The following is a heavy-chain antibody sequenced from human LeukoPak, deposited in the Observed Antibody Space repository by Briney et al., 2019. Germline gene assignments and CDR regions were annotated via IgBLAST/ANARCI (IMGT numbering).Heavy chain of an antibody. Sequence: WASVKVSCKASGGTFSSYAISWVRQAPGQGLEWMGRIIPILGIANYAQKFQGRVTITADKSTSTAYMELSSLRSEDTAVYYCARAIPGSEGPNFDYWGQGTLVTVSS. V-gene: IGHV1-69*04. J-gene: IGHJ4*02. CDR2: IIPILGIA. CDR1: GGTFSSYA. CDR3: ARAIPGSEGPNFDY.